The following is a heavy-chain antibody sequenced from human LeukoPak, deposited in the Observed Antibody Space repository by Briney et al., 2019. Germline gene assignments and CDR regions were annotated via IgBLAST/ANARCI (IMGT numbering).Heavy chain of an antibody. D-gene: IGHD3-10*01. J-gene: IGHJ4*02. CDR3: ARASYYGSEIDS. Sequence: GASVKVSCKASGYTLTAYYMHWVRRAPGQGLEWMGRINPNSGGTNFAQKFQGRVTMTRDTSISTAYMELSRLRSDDTAVYYCARASYYGSEIDSWGQGTLVTVSS. CDR1: GYTLTAYY. V-gene: IGHV1-2*06. CDR2: INPNSGGT.